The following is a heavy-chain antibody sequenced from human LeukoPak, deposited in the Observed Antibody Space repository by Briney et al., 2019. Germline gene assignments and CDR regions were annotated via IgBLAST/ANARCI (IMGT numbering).Heavy chain of an antibody. CDR3: ASLFTSGYNPLWFDP. D-gene: IGHD3-3*01. CDR2: ISVYNGNT. V-gene: IGHV1-18*01. J-gene: IGHJ5*02. CDR1: DNIFTSYG. Sequence: ASVKVSCKASDNIFTSYGISWVRQAPGQGLEWMGWISVYNGNTNYAQKLQGRVTMTTDTSTSTAYMELRSLRSDDTAVYYCASLFTSGYNPLWFDPWGQGTLVTVSS.